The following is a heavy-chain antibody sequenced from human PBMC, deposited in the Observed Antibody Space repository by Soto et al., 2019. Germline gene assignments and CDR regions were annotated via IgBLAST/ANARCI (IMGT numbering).Heavy chain of an antibody. Sequence: AGGSLRLSCAASGFTFDDYGMSWVRQAPGKGLEWVSGINWNGGSTGYADSVKGRFTISRDNAKNSLYLQMNSLRAEDTALYYCARGLGYCSSTSCSTGFVPWGQGTLVTVSS. CDR1: GFTFDDYG. CDR2: INWNGGST. J-gene: IGHJ5*02. CDR3: ARGLGYCSSTSCSTGFVP. D-gene: IGHD2-2*02. V-gene: IGHV3-20*04.